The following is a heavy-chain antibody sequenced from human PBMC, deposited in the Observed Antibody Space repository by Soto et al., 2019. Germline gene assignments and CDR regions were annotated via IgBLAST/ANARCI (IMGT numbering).Heavy chain of an antibody. D-gene: IGHD3-9*01. Sequence: GGSLRLSCAASGFTFSSYAMSWVRQAPGKGLEWVSAISGSGGSTYYADSVKGRFTISRDNSKNTLYLQMNSLRAEDTAVYYCAKPYPYYDILTGYYPFDYWGQGTLVTVSS. V-gene: IGHV3-23*01. CDR2: ISGSGGST. J-gene: IGHJ4*02. CDR3: AKPYPYYDILTGYYPFDY. CDR1: GFTFSSYA.